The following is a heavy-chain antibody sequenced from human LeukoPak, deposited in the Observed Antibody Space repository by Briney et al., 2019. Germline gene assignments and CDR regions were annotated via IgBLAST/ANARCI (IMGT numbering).Heavy chain of an antibody. CDR1: GFTFSSYG. V-gene: IGHV3-33*01. CDR2: IWYDGSNK. J-gene: IGHJ4*02. Sequence: GGSLRLSCAASGFTFSSYGMHWVRQAPGKGLEWVAVIWYDGSNKYYADSVKGRFTISRDSSKNTLYLQMNSLRAEDTAVYYCAGEEGVTALDYWGQGTLVTVSS. D-gene: IGHD4-23*01. CDR3: AGEEGVTALDY.